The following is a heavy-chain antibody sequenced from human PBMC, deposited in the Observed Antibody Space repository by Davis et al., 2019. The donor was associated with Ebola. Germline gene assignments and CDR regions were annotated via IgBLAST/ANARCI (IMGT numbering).Heavy chain of an antibody. V-gene: IGHV3-7*01. CDR2: IKQDGSEK. CDR1: GFSFSSYW. D-gene: IGHD3-16*01. J-gene: IGHJ4*02. Sequence: GGSLRLSCAVSGFSFSSYWMTWVRQAPGKGLEWVANIKQDGSEKYYVDSVKGRFTISRDNSQNTLYLQMNSLRAEDTAVYYCARDRAAFMITSMDYWGQGTLVTVSS. CDR3: ARDRAAFMITSMDY.